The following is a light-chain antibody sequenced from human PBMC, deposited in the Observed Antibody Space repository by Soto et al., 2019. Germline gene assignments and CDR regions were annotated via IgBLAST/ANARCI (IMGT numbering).Light chain of an antibody. Sequence: EVVLTQTPATLTLSPVEGADRYSRASQSATTYLPWYQQKPGQATRLLIYDASKRATGIPGRFSGSGSGADFTLTVSNLEPEDFAVYYCQQRSSWRTFGGGTKVDIK. CDR3: QQRSSWRT. CDR2: DAS. CDR1: QSATTY. V-gene: IGKV3-11*01. J-gene: IGKJ4*01.